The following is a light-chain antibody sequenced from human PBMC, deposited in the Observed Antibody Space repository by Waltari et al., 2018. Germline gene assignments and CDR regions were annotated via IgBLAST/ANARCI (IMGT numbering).Light chain of an antibody. CDR2: AAS. J-gene: IGKJ2*01. Sequence: LMTQSPATLSVPPGERATLSCRARQSIARNLAWYQQKPGQPPRLLIYAASTRATGIPARFSGSGSGTEFTLTISSLQSEDFAVYYCQQYNNWRTFGQGTKLEIK. CDR3: QQYNNWRT. CDR1: QSIARN. V-gene: IGKV3-15*01.